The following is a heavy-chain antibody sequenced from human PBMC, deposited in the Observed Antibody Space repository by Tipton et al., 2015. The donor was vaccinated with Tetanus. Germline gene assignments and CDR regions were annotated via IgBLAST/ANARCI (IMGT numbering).Heavy chain of an antibody. V-gene: IGHV4-39*02. CDR2: MYNSGAT. Sequence: GLVKPSETLSLNCNVSGGFISSTSYYWAWIRQPPGKGLEWIGTMYNSGATYYNPSLKGRVTISGDTSKNLFSLTSVTASDTAVYYCARPEASGRARGFDIWGQGTKVTVSP. CDR1: GGFISSTSYY. D-gene: IGHD3-10*01. CDR3: ARPEASGRARGFDI. J-gene: IGHJ3*02.